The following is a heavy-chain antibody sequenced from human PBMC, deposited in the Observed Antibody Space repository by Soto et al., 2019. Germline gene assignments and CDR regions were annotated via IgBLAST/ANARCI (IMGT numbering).Heavy chain of an antibody. Sequence: PSETLSLTCTVSGGSISSYYWSWIRQSPGKGLEWIGYIHYSGSTKSNPSLKSRVTISVDTSKNQFSLKLSSVTAADTAVYYCARRIPYYYYYMDVWGKGTTVTVSS. D-gene: IGHD2-2*02. CDR1: GGSISSYY. CDR3: ARRIPYYYYYMDV. V-gene: IGHV4-59*08. J-gene: IGHJ6*03. CDR2: IHYSGST.